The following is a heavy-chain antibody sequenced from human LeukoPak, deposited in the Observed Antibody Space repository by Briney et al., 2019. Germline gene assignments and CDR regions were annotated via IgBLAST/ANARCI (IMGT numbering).Heavy chain of an antibody. CDR3: ARRGPYYYDSSGYYTNWFDP. CDR2: ISAYNGNT. D-gene: IGHD3-22*01. V-gene: IGHV1-18*01. CDR1: GGTFSSYT. Sequence: ASVKVSCKASGGTFSSYTISWVRQAPGQGLEWMGWISAYNGNTNYAQKLQGRVTMTTDTSTSTAYMELRSLRSDDTAVYYCARRGPYYYDSSGYYTNWFDPWGQGTLVTVSS. J-gene: IGHJ5*02.